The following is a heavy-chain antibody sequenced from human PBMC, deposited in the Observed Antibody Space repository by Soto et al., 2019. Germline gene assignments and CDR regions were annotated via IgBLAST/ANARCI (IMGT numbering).Heavy chain of an antibody. CDR3: ARDKVYYYETSGHPYFDY. J-gene: IGHJ4*02. V-gene: IGHV1-18*01. Sequence: QVQLVQSGAEVKKPGASVKVSCKASGYTFTTFGISWVRQAPGQGLEWMGWISAYNGNTKYAQTPQGRVTMTTDTSTSTAYMELRSLRSDDTAMYYCARDKVYYYETSGHPYFDYWGQGTLVTVSS. D-gene: IGHD3-22*01. CDR1: GYTFTTFG. CDR2: ISAYNGNT.